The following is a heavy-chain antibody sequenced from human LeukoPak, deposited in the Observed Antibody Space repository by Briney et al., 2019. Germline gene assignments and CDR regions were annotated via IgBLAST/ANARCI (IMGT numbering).Heavy chain of an antibody. CDR1: GFTFSTYA. V-gene: IGHV3-23*01. Sequence: RGSLRLSCAASGFTFSTYAMHWVRQAPGKGLEWVSGIGASGGSTYYADSVKGRFTISRDNSKNTLYLQMNSLRTEDTAVYYCAKAEGYDILTGLDYWGQGTLVTVSS. CDR3: AKAEGYDILTGLDY. J-gene: IGHJ4*02. CDR2: IGASGGST. D-gene: IGHD3-9*01.